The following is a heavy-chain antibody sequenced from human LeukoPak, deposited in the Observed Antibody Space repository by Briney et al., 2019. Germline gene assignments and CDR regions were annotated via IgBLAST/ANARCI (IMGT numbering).Heavy chain of an antibody. CDR3: ARDGGRDAFDI. V-gene: IGHV4-59*01. CDR1: GGSISNYY. Sequence: SETLSLTCTVSGGSISNYYWSWIRQPPGKGLEWIGYIYYSGSTNYNPSLKSRITISVDTSKNQFSLKLSSVTTADTAVYYCARDGGRDAFDIWGQGTMVAVSS. D-gene: IGHD2-15*01. J-gene: IGHJ3*02. CDR2: IYYSGST.